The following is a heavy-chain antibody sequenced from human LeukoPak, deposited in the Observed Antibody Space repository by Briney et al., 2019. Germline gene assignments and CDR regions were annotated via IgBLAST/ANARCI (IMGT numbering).Heavy chain of an antibody. J-gene: IGHJ4*02. Sequence: GGSLRLSCAASGFTFSSYSMNWVRQAPGKGREGVSYISSSSSTIYYADSVKGRFTISRDNAKNSLYLQMNSLRAEDTAVYYCAKDISGSYVCDYRGQGTLVTVSS. D-gene: IGHD3-16*01. CDR2: ISSSSSTI. V-gene: IGHV3-48*01. CDR3: AKDISGSYVCDY. CDR1: GFTFSSYS.